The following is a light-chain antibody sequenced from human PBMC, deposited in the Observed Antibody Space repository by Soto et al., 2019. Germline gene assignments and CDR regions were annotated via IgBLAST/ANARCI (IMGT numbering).Light chain of an antibody. CDR1: SSYVGAYDY. CDR2: DVS. V-gene: IGLV2-14*01. Sequence: QSALTQPASVSGSPGQSITISCTGTSSYVGAYDYVSWYQQHPRKAPKLMIYDVSDRPSEVSNRFSGSKSGNTASLTISGLKAEDEADYYCSSYTSTSTLVFGGGTQLTVL. J-gene: IGLJ2*01. CDR3: SSYTSTSTLV.